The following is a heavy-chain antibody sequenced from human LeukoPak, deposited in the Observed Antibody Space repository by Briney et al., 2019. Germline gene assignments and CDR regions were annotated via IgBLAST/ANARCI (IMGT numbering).Heavy chain of an antibody. CDR2: ISGSDGST. V-gene: IGHV3-23*01. Sequence: GGSLRLSCAASGFTFSSYAMSWVRQAPGKGLEWVSVISGSDGSTYYADSVKGRFTISRDNSKNTLYLQMNCLRAEDTAVFYCAKPRGEEWLVGLYDAFDIWGQGTMVTVSS. D-gene: IGHD6-19*01. CDR3: AKPRGEEWLVGLYDAFDI. J-gene: IGHJ3*02. CDR1: GFTFSSYA.